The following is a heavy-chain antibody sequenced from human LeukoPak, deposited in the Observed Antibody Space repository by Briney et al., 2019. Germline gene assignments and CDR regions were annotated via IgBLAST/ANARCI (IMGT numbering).Heavy chain of an antibody. Sequence: PGGSLRLSCAASGFTFSSYAMSWVRQAPGKGLEWVSVISDSGGYTYYADSVKGRFTISRDNSKNTLYLQMNCLRAEDTAVYYCAIGYGSGRPGNWFDPWGQGTLVTVSS. CDR1: GFTFSSYA. CDR2: ISDSGGYT. CDR3: AIGYGSGRPGNWFDP. J-gene: IGHJ5*02. D-gene: IGHD3-10*01. V-gene: IGHV3-23*01.